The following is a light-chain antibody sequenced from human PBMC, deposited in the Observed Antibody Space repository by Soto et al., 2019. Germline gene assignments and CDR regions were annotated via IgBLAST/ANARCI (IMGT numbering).Light chain of an antibody. CDR3: FSYSISSYV. CDR2: EVS. J-gene: IGLJ1*01. V-gene: IGLV2-14*01. Sequence: QSVLTQPASVSGSPGQSITISCTGTSGDVGGYKYVSWYQHHPGKAPKLMIYEVSNRPSGVSDRFSDSKSGNTASLTISGLQAEDEADYYCFSYSISSYVFGTGTKLTVL. CDR1: SGDVGGYKY.